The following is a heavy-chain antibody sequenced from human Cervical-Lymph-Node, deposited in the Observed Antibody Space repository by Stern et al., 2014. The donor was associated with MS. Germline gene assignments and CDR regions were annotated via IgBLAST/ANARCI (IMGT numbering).Heavy chain of an antibody. V-gene: IGHV2-5*02. J-gene: IGHJ3*01. Sequence: ESGPTLVRPTQTLTLTCTFSGFSLSSNGVGVGWIRQPPGKALEWLGLIFSDDDNRYKPSLKSRLTITKDTAMNQVVLKMTNMDPVDTATYYCAHSTSSSSNAFDVWGQGTMVFVSS. CDR1: GFSLSSNGVG. D-gene: IGHD6-6*01. CDR2: IFSDDDN. CDR3: AHSTSSSSNAFDV.